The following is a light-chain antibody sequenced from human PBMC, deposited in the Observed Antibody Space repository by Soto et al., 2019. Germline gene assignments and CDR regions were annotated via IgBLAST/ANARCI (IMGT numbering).Light chain of an antibody. CDR2: GAS. V-gene: IGKV3-15*01. Sequence: DIVMTQSPDSLAVSLGERATINCKSSQSVSSNLAWYQQKPGQPPRLLIYGASTRVTGIPARFSGSGSGTEFTLTISSLQSEDFALYYCQQYDKWPWTFGQGTKVDIK. CDR1: QSVSSN. CDR3: QQYDKWPWT. J-gene: IGKJ1*01.